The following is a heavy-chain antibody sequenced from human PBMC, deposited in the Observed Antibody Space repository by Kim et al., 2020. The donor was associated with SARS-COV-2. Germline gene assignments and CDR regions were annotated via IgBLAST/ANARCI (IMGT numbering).Heavy chain of an antibody. Sequence: GGSLRLSCAASAFTFSSYGMHWVRQAPGKGLEWVAVISYDGSNKYYADSVKGRFTISRDNSKNTLYLQMNSLRAEDTPVCYCAGSFGYCSSTSCLSRFDYWGQGTLVTVSS. D-gene: IGHD2-2*01. V-gene: IGHV3-30*03. CDR3: AGSFGYCSSTSCLSRFDY. CDR2: ISYDGSNK. J-gene: IGHJ4*02. CDR1: AFTFSSYG.